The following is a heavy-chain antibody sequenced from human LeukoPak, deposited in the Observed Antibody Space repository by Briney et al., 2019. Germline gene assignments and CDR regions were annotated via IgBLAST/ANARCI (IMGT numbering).Heavy chain of an antibody. J-gene: IGHJ6*02. Sequence: GASVKVSCKASGGTFSSYAISWVRQAPGQGLEWMGRIIPILGIANYAQKFQGRVTITADESTSIAYMELSSLRSEDTAVYYCAARLNYGMDVWGQGTTVTVSS. D-gene: IGHD6-19*01. V-gene: IGHV1-69*04. CDR2: IIPILGIA. CDR1: GGTFSSYA. CDR3: AARLNYGMDV.